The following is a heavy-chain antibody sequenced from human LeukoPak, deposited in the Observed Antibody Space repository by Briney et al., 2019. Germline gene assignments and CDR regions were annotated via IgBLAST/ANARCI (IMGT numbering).Heavy chain of an antibody. Sequence: PGGSLRLSCVVSGFTFSSYSMSWVRQAPGKGLEWVSSISASSNFISYADSVKGRFTISRDNAKKSLDLQMNSVRAEDTAVYYCARDPGYSSGWFDYWGQGALVTVSS. CDR2: ISASSNFI. CDR1: GFTFSSYS. J-gene: IGHJ4*02. V-gene: IGHV3-21*01. D-gene: IGHD6-19*01. CDR3: ARDPGYSSGWFDY.